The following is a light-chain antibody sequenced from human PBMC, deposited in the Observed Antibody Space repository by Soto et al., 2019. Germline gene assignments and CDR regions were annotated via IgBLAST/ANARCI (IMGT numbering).Light chain of an antibody. V-gene: IGKV1-5*01. CDR2: DAS. CDR3: QQYSSYWT. J-gene: IGKJ1*01. Sequence: DIPMTQSPSTLSASVGDRVTITCRASQSISSWLAWYQQKPGKAPKLLMYDASSLEGGVPSKFSGSGSGTEFTLTITNLQPDDFATYYCQQYSSYWTFGQGTKVDIK. CDR1: QSISSW.